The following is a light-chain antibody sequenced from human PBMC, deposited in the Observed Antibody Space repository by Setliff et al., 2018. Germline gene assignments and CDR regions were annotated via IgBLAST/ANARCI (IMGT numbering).Light chain of an antibody. V-gene: IGLV3-21*04. J-gene: IGLJ2*01. CDR2: YDS. Sequence: SYELTQPPSVSVAPGKTARITCGGNNIGSKSVHWYQQKPGQAPVLVIYYDSDRPSGIPERFSGSNSGNTATLTISRVEAGDEADYYCQVLNSSSDPVFGGGTKGTVL. CDR3: QVLNSSSDPV. CDR1: NIGSKS.